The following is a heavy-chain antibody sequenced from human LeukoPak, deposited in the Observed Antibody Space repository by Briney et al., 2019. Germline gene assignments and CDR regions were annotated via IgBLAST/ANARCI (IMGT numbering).Heavy chain of an antibody. CDR2: IYTGGTT. V-gene: IGHV3-53*01. D-gene: IGHD3-16*01. CDR3: ARDQATSGGGLDS. CDR1: RFTVSGTH. Sequence: PGGSLRLSCAASRFTVSGTHMSWVRQAPGKGLEWVSAIYTGGTTYYSDSVEGRFTISRDNSKNTLYLLMNSLRAEDTAVYYCARDQATSGGGLDSWGQGTLVTVSS. J-gene: IGHJ4*02.